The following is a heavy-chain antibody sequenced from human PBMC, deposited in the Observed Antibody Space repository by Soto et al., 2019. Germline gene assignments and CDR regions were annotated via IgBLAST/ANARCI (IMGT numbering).Heavy chain of an antibody. D-gene: IGHD3-22*01. Sequence: QVQLVQSGAEVKKPGASVKVSCKASGYTFTSYGINWVRQAPGQGLEWMGWISAYNGNTNYAQKLQGRVTMTTDTVTSTVYMDLRRLSSDDTAVYYCARGGPNYYESSGYPITYWGRGTLVTVSS. CDR3: ARGGPNYYESSGYPITY. J-gene: IGHJ4*02. V-gene: IGHV1-18*01. CDR1: GYTFTSYG. CDR2: ISAYNGNT.